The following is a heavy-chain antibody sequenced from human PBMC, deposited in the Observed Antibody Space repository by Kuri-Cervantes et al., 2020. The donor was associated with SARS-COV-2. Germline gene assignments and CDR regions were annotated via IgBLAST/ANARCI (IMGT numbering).Heavy chain of an antibody. V-gene: IGHV1-2*02. D-gene: IGHD1-26*01. Sequence: ASVKVSCKASGYTFTSYGISWVRQAPGQGLEWMGWINPNSGGTNYAQKFQGRVTMTRDTSISTAYMELSRLRSDDTAVYYCAREGGGAGGRNWFDPWGQGTLVTVSS. J-gene: IGHJ5*02. CDR3: AREGGGAGGRNWFDP. CDR2: INPNSGGT. CDR1: GYTFTSYG.